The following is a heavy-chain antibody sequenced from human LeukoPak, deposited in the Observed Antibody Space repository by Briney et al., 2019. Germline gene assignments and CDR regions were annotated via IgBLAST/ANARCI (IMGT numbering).Heavy chain of an antibody. J-gene: IGHJ4*02. CDR3: AKAPRSYWFDI. Sequence: PGGSLRLSCAASGFTFDDYAMHWVRQAPGKGLEWVSGISWNSGSIGYADSVKGRFTISRDNAKNSLYLQMNSLRAEDTAVYYCAKAPRSYWFDIWGQGTLVTVSS. CDR1: GFTFDDYA. V-gene: IGHV3-9*01. D-gene: IGHD2-15*01. CDR2: ISWNSGSI.